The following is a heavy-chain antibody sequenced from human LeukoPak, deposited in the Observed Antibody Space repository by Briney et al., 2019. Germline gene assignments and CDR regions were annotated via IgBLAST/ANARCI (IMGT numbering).Heavy chain of an antibody. Sequence: GGSLRLSCEGSGFTFNKYAMNWVRQAPGKGLEWVSYISDTSDTIYYADSVKGRFTISRDDAHNSLYLQMNRLKVADSAIYFCARAGLLWGRGTLVSVSS. CDR1: GFTFNKYA. V-gene: IGHV3-48*04. CDR2: ISDTSDTI. J-gene: IGHJ4*02. D-gene: IGHD2/OR15-2a*01. CDR3: ARAGLL.